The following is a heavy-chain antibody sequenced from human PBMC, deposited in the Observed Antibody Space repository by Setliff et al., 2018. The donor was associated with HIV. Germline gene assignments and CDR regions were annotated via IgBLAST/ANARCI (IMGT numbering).Heavy chain of an antibody. CDR1: GYSFNSYW. J-gene: IGHJ3*02. Sequence: PGESLTLSCKGSGYSFNSYWIGWVRQMPGKGLEWMGIIYPGDSDTRYSPSFQGQVTISADKSIITAYLQWSGLKASDTAMYYCARQTLGYCSGGSCYGGAFDIWGQGTMVTVSS. CDR2: IYPGDSDT. D-gene: IGHD2-15*01. V-gene: IGHV5-51*01. CDR3: ARQTLGYCSGGSCYGGAFDI.